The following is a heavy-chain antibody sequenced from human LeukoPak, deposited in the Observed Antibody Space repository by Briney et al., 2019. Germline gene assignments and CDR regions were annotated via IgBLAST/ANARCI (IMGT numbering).Heavy chain of an antibody. J-gene: IGHJ5*02. D-gene: IGHD6-6*01. V-gene: IGHV3-21*01. Sequence: GGSLRLSCAASGFTFGSYSMNWVRQAPGKGLEWVSSISTSSSYIYYADSVKGRFTISRDNAKKSLYLQMNSLRAEDTAVYYCARGSSNVAARNNWFDPWGQGTLVTVSS. CDR1: GFTFGSYS. CDR2: ISTSSSYI. CDR3: ARGSSNVAARNNWFDP.